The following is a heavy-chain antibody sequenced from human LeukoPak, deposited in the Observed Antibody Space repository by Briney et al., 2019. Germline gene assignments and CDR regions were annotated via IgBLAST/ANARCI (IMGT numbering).Heavy chain of an antibody. D-gene: IGHD1-26*01. V-gene: IGHV4-34*01. J-gene: IGHJ5*02. Sequence: PSETLSLTCAVYGGSFSGYYWSWIRQPPGEGLEWIGEINHSGSTNYNPSLKSRVTISVDTSKNQFSLKLSSVTAADTAVYYCARALGAWGQGTLVTVSS. CDR1: GGSFSGYY. CDR3: ARALGA. CDR2: INHSGST.